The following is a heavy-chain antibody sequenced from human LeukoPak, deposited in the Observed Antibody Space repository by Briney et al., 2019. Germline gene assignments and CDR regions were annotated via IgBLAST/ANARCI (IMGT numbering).Heavy chain of an antibody. CDR2: IYYSGST. Sequence: SETLSLTCTVSGGSISSSSYYWGWIRQPPGKGLEWIGSIYYSGSTYYNPSLKSRVTISVDTSKNQFSLKLSSVTAADTAVYYCARVRVTTRGWFDPWGQGTLVTVSS. CDR1: GGSISSSSYY. J-gene: IGHJ5*02. D-gene: IGHD1-14*01. CDR3: ARVRVTTRGWFDP. V-gene: IGHV4-39*07.